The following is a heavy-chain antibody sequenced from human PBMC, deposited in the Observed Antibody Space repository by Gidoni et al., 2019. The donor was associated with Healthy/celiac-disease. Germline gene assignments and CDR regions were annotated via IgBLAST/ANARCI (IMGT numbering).Heavy chain of an antibody. J-gene: IGHJ4*02. CDR2: IYYSGST. Sequence: QLQLQESGPGLVTPSETLSLPCTVSGGSISSSSYYWGWIRQPPGKGLEWIGSIYYSGSTYYNPSLKSRVTISVDTSKNQFSLKLSSVTAADTAVYYCARDFGYGDYSWWYWGQGTLVTVSS. CDR1: GGSISSSSYY. V-gene: IGHV4-39*07. CDR3: ARDFGYGDYSWWY. D-gene: IGHD4-17*01.